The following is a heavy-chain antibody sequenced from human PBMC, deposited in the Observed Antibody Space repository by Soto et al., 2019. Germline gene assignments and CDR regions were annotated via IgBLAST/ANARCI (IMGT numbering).Heavy chain of an antibody. J-gene: IGHJ3*02. CDR2: IYYSGST. CDR3: SGSPRNDAFEI. CDR1: GGSISSGGYY. D-gene: IGHD1-1*01. V-gene: IGHV4-31*03. Sequence: SETLSLTCTVSGGSISSGGYYWSWIRQHPGKGLGWIGYIYYSGSTYYNPSLKSRVTISVDTSKNQFSLKLSSVTAADTAMYYWSGSPRNDAFEIWGQGTMVTVSS.